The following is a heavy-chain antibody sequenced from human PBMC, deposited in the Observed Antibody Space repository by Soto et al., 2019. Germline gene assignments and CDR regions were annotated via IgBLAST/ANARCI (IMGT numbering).Heavy chain of an antibody. CDR3: ARDGTYSGYDY. CDR1: GGTFSSYT. D-gene: IGHD5-12*01. Sequence: SVKVSCKASGGTFSSYTISWVRQAPGQGLEWMGRIIPILGIANYAQKFQGRVTITADKSTSTAYMELSSLRSEDTAVYYCARDGTYSGYDYWGQGTLVTVSS. V-gene: IGHV1-69*04. CDR2: IIPILGIA. J-gene: IGHJ4*02.